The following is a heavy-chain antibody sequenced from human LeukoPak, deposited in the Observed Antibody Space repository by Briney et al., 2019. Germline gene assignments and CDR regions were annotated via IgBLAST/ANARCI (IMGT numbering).Heavy chain of an antibody. CDR2: ISGRGVTT. CDR3: AKEAASGYTSGYFDY. Sequence: GGSLRLSCAASGLTFITYAMTWVRQAPGKGLEWVSVISGRGVTTYYADSVKGRFTISRDNSKDTLYLQMNSLRADDTAVYYCAKEAASGYTSGYFDYWGQGTLVTVSS. D-gene: IGHD5-12*01. CDR1: GLTFITYA. J-gene: IGHJ4*02. V-gene: IGHV3-23*01.